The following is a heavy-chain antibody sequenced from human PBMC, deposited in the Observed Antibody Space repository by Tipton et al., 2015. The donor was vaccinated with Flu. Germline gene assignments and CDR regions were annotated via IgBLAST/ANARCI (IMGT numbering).Heavy chain of an antibody. J-gene: IGHJ3*02. CDR1: GGSISSGGYY. D-gene: IGHD2-21*02. Sequence: TLSLTCTVSGGSISSGGYYCSWIRQHPGKGLEWIGYIYCSGSTYYNPSLKSRVTISVDTSKNQFSLKLSSGTAADTAVYYCARSCGGDRGEDHDAFDIWGQGTMVTVSS. CDR3: ARSCGGDRGEDHDAFDI. CDR2: IYCSGST. V-gene: IGHV4-31*03.